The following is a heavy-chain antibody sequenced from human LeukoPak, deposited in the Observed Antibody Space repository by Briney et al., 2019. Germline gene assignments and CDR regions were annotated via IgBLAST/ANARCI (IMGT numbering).Heavy chain of an antibody. D-gene: IGHD2-2*01. CDR1: GYTFTSYY. J-gene: IGHJ5*02. V-gene: IGHV1-8*03. CDR3: ARVTVVVPPTQIWFDP. CDR2: INPNSGNT. Sequence: GASVKVSCKASGYTFTSYYMHWVRQATGQGLEWMGWINPNSGNTGYAQKFQGRVTITRNTSISTAYMELSSLRSEDTAVYYCARVTVVVPPTQIWFDPWGQGTLVTVSS.